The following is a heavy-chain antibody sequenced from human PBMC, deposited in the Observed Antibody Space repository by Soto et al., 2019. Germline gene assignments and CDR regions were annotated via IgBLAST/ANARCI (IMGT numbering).Heavy chain of an antibody. CDR1: GFTFSSYG. Sequence: QVQLVESGGGVVQPGRSLRLSCAASGFTFSSYGMHWVRQAPGKGLEGVAVISYDGSNKYYADSVKGRFTISRDNSKNTLYLQMNSLRAEDTAVYYCAKDYGSSLELDYWGQGTLVTVSS. D-gene: IGHD3-3*01. CDR2: ISYDGSNK. J-gene: IGHJ4*02. V-gene: IGHV3-30*18. CDR3: AKDYGSSLELDY.